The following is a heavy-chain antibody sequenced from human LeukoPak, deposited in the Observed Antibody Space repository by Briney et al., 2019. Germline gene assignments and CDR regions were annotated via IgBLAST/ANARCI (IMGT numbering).Heavy chain of an antibody. CDR1: GFTFSSYS. CDR3: ARNSIAVY. Sequence: GGSLRLSCAASGFTFSSYSMNWVRQAPGKGLEWVSSISSSNSYIYYADSVKGRFTISRDNAKNSLYLQMNSLRAEDTAVYYCARNSIAVYWGQGTLVTVSS. D-gene: IGHD2-21*01. V-gene: IGHV3-21*01. J-gene: IGHJ4*02. CDR2: ISSSNSYI.